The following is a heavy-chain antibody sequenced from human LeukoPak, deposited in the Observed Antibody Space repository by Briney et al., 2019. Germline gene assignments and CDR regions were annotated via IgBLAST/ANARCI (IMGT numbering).Heavy chain of an antibody. V-gene: IGHV1-8*01. CDR2: MNPNSGNT. J-gene: IGHJ5*02. CDR1: GYTFTSYD. Sequence: ASVKVSCKASGYTFTSYDINWVRQATGQGLEWMGWMNPNSGNTGYAQKFQGRVTMTRDTSISTAYMELSRLRSDDTAVYYCARAGAELLWFGELLPNWFDPWGQGTLVTVSS. CDR3: ARAGAELLWFGELLPNWFDP. D-gene: IGHD3-10*01.